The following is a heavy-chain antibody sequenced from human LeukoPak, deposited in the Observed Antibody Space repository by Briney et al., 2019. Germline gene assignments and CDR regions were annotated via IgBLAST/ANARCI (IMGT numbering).Heavy chain of an antibody. J-gene: IGHJ4*02. CDR1: GFTFSSYS. CDR3: ARLKGGCSGGSCYALN. Sequence: GGSLRLSCAASGFTFSSYSMNWVRQAPGKGLAWVSSISSSSSYIYYADSVKGRFTISRDNAKNSLYLQMNSLRAEDTAVYYCARLKGGCSGGSCYALNWGQGTLVTVSS. V-gene: IGHV3-21*01. D-gene: IGHD2-15*01. CDR2: ISSSSSYI.